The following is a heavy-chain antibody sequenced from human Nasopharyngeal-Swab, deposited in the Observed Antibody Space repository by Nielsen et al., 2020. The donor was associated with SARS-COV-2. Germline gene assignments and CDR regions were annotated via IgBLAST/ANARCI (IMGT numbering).Heavy chain of an antibody. V-gene: IGHV3-7*01. CDR3: AREGPDSGYVDPHFDY. Sequence: GGSLRLSCIVSGSNFAEDDVYWVRQAPGKGLEWVANIKQDGSEKHYVDSVKGRFTISRDNAKNSLYLQMNSLRAEDTAVYYCAREGPDSGYVDPHFDYWGQGTLVTVSS. CDR2: IKQDGSEK. J-gene: IGHJ4*02. D-gene: IGHD5-12*01. CDR1: GSNFAEDD.